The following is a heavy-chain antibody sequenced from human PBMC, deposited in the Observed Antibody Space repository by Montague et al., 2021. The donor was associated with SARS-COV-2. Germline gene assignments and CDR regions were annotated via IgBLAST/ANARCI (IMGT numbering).Heavy chain of an antibody. CDR1: GGSFSGYY. V-gene: IGHV4-34*01. J-gene: IGHJ4*02. CDR2: INHSGST. CDR3: ARGAWQGYGFRLGSFDS. Sequence: SETLSLTCAVYGGSFSGYYWNWIRQPPGKGLEWTGEINHSGSTNYNPSLKSRVTMSVDTSKNQFPLKLSSVAAADAAVYYCARGAWQGYGFRLGSFDSWGQGTLVTVSS. D-gene: IGHD3-10*01.